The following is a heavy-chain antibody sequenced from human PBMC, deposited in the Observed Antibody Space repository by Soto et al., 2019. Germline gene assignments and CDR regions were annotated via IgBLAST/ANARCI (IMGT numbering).Heavy chain of an antibody. Sequence: SETLSLTCAVYGGSFSGYLWSWIRQTPGKGLEWIGEISHSGSTDYNPSLKSRVTISVDTSKNQFSLKLSSVTAADTAVYYCARVGPITMVRGVSFDYWGQGTLVTVSS. V-gene: IGHV4-34*01. CDR3: ARVGPITMVRGVSFDY. CDR1: GGSFSGYL. J-gene: IGHJ4*02. CDR2: ISHSGST. D-gene: IGHD3-10*01.